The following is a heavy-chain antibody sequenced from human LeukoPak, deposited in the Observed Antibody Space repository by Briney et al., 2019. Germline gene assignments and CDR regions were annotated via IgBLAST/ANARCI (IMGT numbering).Heavy chain of an antibody. CDR1: GFTFSSYS. Sequence: GGSLRLSCAASGFTFSSYSMNWVRQAPGKGLEWASYISSSSSTIYYADSVKGRFTISRDNAKNSLYLQMNSLRAEDTAVYYCARDPAIAAAEWWFDPWGQGTLVTVSS. V-gene: IGHV3-48*04. CDR3: ARDPAIAAAEWWFDP. CDR2: ISSSSSTI. D-gene: IGHD6-13*01. J-gene: IGHJ5*02.